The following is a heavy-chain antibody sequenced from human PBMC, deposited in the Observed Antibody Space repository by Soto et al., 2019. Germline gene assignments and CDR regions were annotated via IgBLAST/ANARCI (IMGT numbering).Heavy chain of an antibody. D-gene: IGHD2-15*01. CDR1: GYTFTTFG. CDR3: ARADCSCGSCYLDY. CDR2: ISAYSGNT. V-gene: IGHV1-18*01. J-gene: IGHJ4*02. Sequence: QVPLVQSGGEVKKPGAAVKVSCKASGYTFTTFGLGWVRQAPGQGLEWMGWISAYSGNTEYPQKLQGRVTMTIDTSTSTTYMELRRLRSDETAVYYCARADCSCGSCYLDYWGQGARVTVSS.